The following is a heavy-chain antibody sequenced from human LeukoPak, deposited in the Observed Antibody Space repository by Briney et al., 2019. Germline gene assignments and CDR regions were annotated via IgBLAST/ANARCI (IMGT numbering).Heavy chain of an antibody. Sequence: GGSLRLSCAASEFSVGSNYMTWVRQAPGKGLEWVSLIYSGGSTYYADSVKGRFTISRDNSKNTLYLQMNSLRAEYTAVYYCARDGWGWSSTSCPVDYWGQGTLVTVSS. CDR2: IYSGGST. V-gene: IGHV3-66*01. CDR1: EFSVGSNY. CDR3: ARDGWGWSSTSCPVDY. J-gene: IGHJ4*02. D-gene: IGHD2-2*01.